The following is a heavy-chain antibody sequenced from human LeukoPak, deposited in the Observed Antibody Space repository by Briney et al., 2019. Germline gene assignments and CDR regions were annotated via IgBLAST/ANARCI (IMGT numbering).Heavy chain of an antibody. CDR3: ARGLGYYDSHGYHNDAFDI. J-gene: IGHJ3*02. CDR2: INPNSGGT. V-gene: IGHV1-2*06. D-gene: IGHD3-22*01. Sequence: GASVKVSCKTSGYSFTGYYIHWVRQAPGQGLEWMGRINPNSGGTNYAQKFQGRVTMTRDTSISTAYIDLSSLISDDTAVYYCARGLGYYDSHGYHNDAFDIWGQGTLVTVSS. CDR1: GYSFTGYY.